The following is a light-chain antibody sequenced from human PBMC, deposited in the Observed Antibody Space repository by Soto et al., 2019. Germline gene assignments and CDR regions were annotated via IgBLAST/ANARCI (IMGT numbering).Light chain of an antibody. V-gene: IGLV2-14*01. CDR3: ASYATGGAHV. CDR2: GVN. Sequence: QSVLTQPASVSGSPGQSITLSCTGTRSDVGGYNAVSWYQQHPGRAPKLMMFGVNERPSGVSDRFSGSKSGNTASLTISGLQAEDEADYYCASYATGGAHVFGTATKLTVL. CDR1: RSDVGGYNA. J-gene: IGLJ1*01.